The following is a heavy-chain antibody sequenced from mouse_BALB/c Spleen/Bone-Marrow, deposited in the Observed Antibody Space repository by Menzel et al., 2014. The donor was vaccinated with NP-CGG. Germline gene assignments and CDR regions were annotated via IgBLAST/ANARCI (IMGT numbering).Heavy chain of an antibody. Sequence: VHVKQSGLELVKPGASMKISCKASGYSFTGYTMNWVKQSHGKNLEWIGRINPYNGGTSYNQKFKGKAALTVDKSSSTAYMDLLSLTSEDSAVYYCASSYGYDAMDYWGQGTSVTVSS. CDR2: INPYNGGT. D-gene: IGHD1-1*02. CDR3: ASSYGYDAMDY. V-gene: IGHV1-18*01. CDR1: GYSFTGYT. J-gene: IGHJ4*01.